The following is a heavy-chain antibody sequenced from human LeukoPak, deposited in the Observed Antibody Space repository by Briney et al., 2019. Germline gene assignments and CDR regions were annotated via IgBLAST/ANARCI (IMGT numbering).Heavy chain of an antibody. CDR3: AKSGSSGYYDAFDI. J-gene: IGHJ3*02. D-gene: IGHD3-22*01. V-gene: IGHV3-21*01. CDR2: ISSSSSYI. CDR1: GFTFSSYS. Sequence: PGGSLRLSCAASGFTFSSYSMNWVRQAPGKGLEWVSSISSSSSYIYYADSVKGRFTISRDNAKNSLYLQMNSLRAEDTAVYYCAKSGSSGYYDAFDIWGQGTMVTVSS.